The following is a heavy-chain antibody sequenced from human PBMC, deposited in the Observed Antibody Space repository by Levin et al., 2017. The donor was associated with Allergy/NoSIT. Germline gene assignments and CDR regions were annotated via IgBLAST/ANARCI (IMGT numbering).Heavy chain of an antibody. V-gene: IGHV3-11*01. CDR2: ISSSGSTI. D-gene: IGHD2-21*01. CDR1: GFTFSDYY. J-gene: IGHJ6*02. Sequence: GESLKISCAASGFTFSDYYMSWIRQAPGKGLEWVSYISSSGSTIYYADSVKGRFTISRDNAKNSLYLQMNSLRAEDTAVYYCARDLWPLYYYYGMDVWGQGTTVTVSS. CDR3: ARDLWPLYYYYGMDV.